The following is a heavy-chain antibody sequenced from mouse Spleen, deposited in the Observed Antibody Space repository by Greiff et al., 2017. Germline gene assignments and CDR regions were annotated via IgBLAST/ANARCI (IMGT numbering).Heavy chain of an antibody. CDR2: IYPRSGNT. V-gene: IGHV1-81*01. CDR1: GYTFTSYG. J-gene: IGHJ3*01. CDR3: AREYDGYSFAY. Sequence: QVQLKQSGAELARPGASVKLSCKASGYTFTSYGISWVKQRTGQGLEWIGEIYPRSGNTYYNEKFKGKATLTADKSSSTAYMELRSLTSEDSAVYFCAREYDGYSFAYWGQGTLVTVSA. D-gene: IGHD2-3*01.